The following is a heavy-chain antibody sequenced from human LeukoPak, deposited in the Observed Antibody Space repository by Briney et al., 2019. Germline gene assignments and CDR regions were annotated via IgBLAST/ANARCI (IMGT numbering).Heavy chain of an antibody. V-gene: IGHV3-30*18. CDR3: AKYLDGSGFVDY. CDR2: ISNEGSTK. Sequence: GRSLRLSCAASGFTFSSYGMHWVRQAPGKGLEWAAVISNEGSTKYYVDSVKGRFTISRDNSKNTLYLQMISLRAEDTAVYYCAKYLDGSGFVDYWGQGTLVTVSS. D-gene: IGHD6-19*01. J-gene: IGHJ4*02. CDR1: GFTFSSYG.